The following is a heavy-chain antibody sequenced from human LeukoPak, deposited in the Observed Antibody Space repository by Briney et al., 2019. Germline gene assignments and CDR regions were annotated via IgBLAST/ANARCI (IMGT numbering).Heavy chain of an antibody. CDR3: ARGAEAGYSSGWYDY. Sequence: SETLSLTCTVSGGSISSYYWSWIRQPPGKGLEWIGYIYYSGSTNYNPSLKSRVTISVDTSKNQFSLKLSSVTAADTAVYYCARGAEAGYSSGWYDYWGQGTLVTVSS. V-gene: IGHV4-59*01. J-gene: IGHJ4*02. CDR1: GGSISSYY. CDR2: IYYSGST. D-gene: IGHD6-19*01.